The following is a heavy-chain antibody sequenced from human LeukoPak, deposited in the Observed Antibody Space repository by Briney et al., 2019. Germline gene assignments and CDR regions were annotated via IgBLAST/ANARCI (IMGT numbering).Heavy chain of an antibody. CDR1: GFTFSSYA. CDR2: ISYDGSNK. V-gene: IGHV3-30*04. D-gene: IGHD5-12*01. Sequence: PGRSLRLSCAASGFTFSSYAMHWVRQAPGKGLEWVAVISYDGSNKYYADSVKGRFTISRDNSKNTLYLQMNSLRAEDTAVYYCARLDIVATKGGWGQGTLVTVSS. J-gene: IGHJ4*02. CDR3: ARLDIVATKGG.